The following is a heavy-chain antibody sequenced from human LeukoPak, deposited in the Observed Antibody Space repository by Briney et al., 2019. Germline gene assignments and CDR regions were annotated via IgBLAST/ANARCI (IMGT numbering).Heavy chain of an antibody. V-gene: IGHV4-4*07. CDR1: GGSISSYY. D-gene: IGHD6-19*01. Sequence: SETVSLTCSVSGGSISSYYWSWIRQPAGKGLEWIGRIYTSGSTNYNPSLKSRVTISVDTSKNQFSLKLSPVTAADTAVYYCARFGVAGTGGFDYWGQGTLVTVSS. CDR3: ARFGVAGTGGFDY. J-gene: IGHJ4*02. CDR2: IYTSGST.